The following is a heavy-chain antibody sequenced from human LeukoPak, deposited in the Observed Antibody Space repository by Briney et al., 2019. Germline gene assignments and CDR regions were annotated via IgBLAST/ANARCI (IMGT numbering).Heavy chain of an antibody. J-gene: IGHJ5*02. Sequence: GGSLRLSCAASGFTFSSYAMHWVRQAPGKGLEYVSAISSNGVSTYYANSVKGRFTISRDNSKNTLYLQMGSLRAEDMAVYYCARDRSGYDYGNWFDPWGQGTLVTVSS. D-gene: IGHD5-12*01. CDR1: GFTFSSYA. CDR3: ARDRSGYDYGNWFDP. V-gene: IGHV3-64*01. CDR2: ISSNGVST.